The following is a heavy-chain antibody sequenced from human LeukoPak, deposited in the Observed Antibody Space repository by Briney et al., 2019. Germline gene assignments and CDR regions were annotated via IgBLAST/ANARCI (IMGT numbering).Heavy chain of an antibody. J-gene: IGHJ4*02. V-gene: IGHV3-23*01. D-gene: IGHD2-15*01. CDR2: ISASGATT. CDR1: GFTFSNSA. Sequence: GGSLRLSCAASGFTFSNSAMRWVRQAPGKGMEWVSAISASGATTYYADSVKGRFSISRDNSKNTLFLQMNSLRADDTAVYYCAKSGDMGSGGTCYAVWGQGTLVTVSS. CDR3: AKSGDMGSGGTCYAV.